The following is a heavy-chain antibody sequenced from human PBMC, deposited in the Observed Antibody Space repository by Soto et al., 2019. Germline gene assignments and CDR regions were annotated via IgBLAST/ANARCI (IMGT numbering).Heavy chain of an antibody. CDR2: ISTDNGNT. Sequence: QVQLVQSGAEVKKPGASVKVSCKASGYTFTNSGISWVRQAPGQGLEWMGWISTDNGNTNYAQHLQGRVSMTTDTSKSTAYMDLRSLRSDDTAVYYCARDQGITTFGVYSMYYYGMDVWGQGPTVTVSS. CDR3: ARDQGITTFGVYSMYYYGMDV. D-gene: IGHD3-3*01. J-gene: IGHJ6*02. CDR1: GYTFTNSG. V-gene: IGHV1-18*01.